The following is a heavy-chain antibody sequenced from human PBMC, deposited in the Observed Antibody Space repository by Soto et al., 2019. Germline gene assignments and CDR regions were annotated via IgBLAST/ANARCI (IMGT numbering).Heavy chain of an antibody. D-gene: IGHD3-10*01. CDR1: GFSLNTDGEG. CDR2: IYWDDDE. J-gene: IGHJ4*02. CDR3: AHSRNLITEDAQVGDFDY. V-gene: IGHV2-5*02. Sequence: QITLKESGPTQVKPTQTLPLTCRFSGFSLNTDGEGVGWVRQPPGEALEWLALIYWDDDERYSPSLKTRLTITKDPSKNQVVLIMTNMDPVDTATYYCAHSRNLITEDAQVGDFDYWGQGTLVTVSS.